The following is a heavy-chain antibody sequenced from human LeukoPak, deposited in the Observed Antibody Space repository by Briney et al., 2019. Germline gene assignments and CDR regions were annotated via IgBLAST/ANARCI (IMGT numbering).Heavy chain of an antibody. CDR2: IIPTLGIA. CDR1: GGTFSSYT. V-gene: IGHV1-69*04. J-gene: IGHJ5*02. CDR3: ARDRQYQLLKVLYNWFDP. D-gene: IGHD2-2*01. Sequence: SVKVSCKASGGTFSSYTISWVRQAPGQGLEWMGRIIPTLGIANYAQKFQGRVTITADKSTSTAYMELSSLRSEDTAVYYCARDRQYQLLKVLYNWFDPLGQGTLVTVSS.